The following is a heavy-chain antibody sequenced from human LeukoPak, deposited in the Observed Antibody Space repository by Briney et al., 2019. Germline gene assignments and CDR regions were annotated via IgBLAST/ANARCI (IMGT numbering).Heavy chain of an antibody. CDR1: GYTFTSYG. J-gene: IGHJ5*02. D-gene: IGHD6-13*01. V-gene: IGHV1-18*01. Sequence: ASVKVSCKASGYTFTSYGISWVRQAPGQGLEWMGWISGYNGNTDYAQKLQGRVTMTTDTSTNTAYMELRSLSSDDTATYYCARASRDSSSSFLSWGQRTLVTVSS. CDR2: ISGYNGNT. CDR3: ARASRDSSSSFLS.